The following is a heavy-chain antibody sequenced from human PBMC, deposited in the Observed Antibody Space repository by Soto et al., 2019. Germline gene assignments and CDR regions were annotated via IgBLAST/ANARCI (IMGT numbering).Heavy chain of an antibody. Sequence: ASVKVSCKASGYTFTGYYMHWVRQAPGQGLEWMGWINPNSGGTNYAQKFQGWVTMTRDTSIGTAYMELSRLRSDDTAVYYCARSYCSSTSCKSKYGMDVWGQGTTVTVSS. V-gene: IGHV1-2*04. CDR3: ARSYCSSTSCKSKYGMDV. J-gene: IGHJ6*02. CDR2: INPNSGGT. D-gene: IGHD2-2*01. CDR1: GYTFTGYY.